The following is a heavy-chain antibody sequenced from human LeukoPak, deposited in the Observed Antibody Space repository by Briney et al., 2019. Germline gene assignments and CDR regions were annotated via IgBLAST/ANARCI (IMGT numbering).Heavy chain of an antibody. CDR1: GGTFSSYA. D-gene: IGHD7-27*01. CDR2: IIPILGIA. CDR3: ARGVRLGIDYYYMDV. V-gene: IGHV1-69*04. Sequence: SVKVSCKASGGTFSSYAISWVRQAPGQGLEWMGRIIPILGIANYAQKFQGRVTITTDESTSTAYMELSRLRSDDTAVYYCARGVRLGIDYYYMDVWGKGTTVTVSS. J-gene: IGHJ6*03.